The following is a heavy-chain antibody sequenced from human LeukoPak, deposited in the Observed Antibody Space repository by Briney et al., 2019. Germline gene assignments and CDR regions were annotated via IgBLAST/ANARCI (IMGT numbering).Heavy chain of an antibody. V-gene: IGHV1-2*02. Sequence: GASVKVPCKASGYTFSDYYIHWVRQAPGQGLEWMGWINPNSGDTNYAQKFQGRVTVTRDTSISTAYMELSRLTSDDTAAYYCARRGSGYGYDYWGQGTLVTVSS. CDR3: ARRGSGYGYDY. J-gene: IGHJ4*02. CDR1: GYTFSDYY. CDR2: INPNSGDT. D-gene: IGHD5-18*01.